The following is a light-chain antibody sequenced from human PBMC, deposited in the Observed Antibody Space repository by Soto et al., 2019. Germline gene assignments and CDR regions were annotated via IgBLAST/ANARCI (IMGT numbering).Light chain of an antibody. CDR3: SSYAGSNNF. V-gene: IGLV2-8*01. CDR1: SSDVGGYNY. J-gene: IGLJ1*01. CDR2: EVS. Sequence: QSVLTQPPSASGSPGKSVTISCTGTSSDVGGYNYVSWYQQHPGKAPKLMIYEVSKRPSGVPDRFSGSKSGNTASLTVSGLQAEGEADYYCSSYAGSNNFFGTGTKVTVL.